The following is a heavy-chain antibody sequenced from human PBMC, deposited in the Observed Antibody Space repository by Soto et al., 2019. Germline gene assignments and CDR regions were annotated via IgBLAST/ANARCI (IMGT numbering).Heavy chain of an antibody. CDR3: ARGGDRYDSSANTQKSRYYYYDMDV. CDR1: GGSISSSYYY. J-gene: IGHJ6*02. D-gene: IGHD3-22*01. CDR2: IFYSGNT. Sequence: QVQLQESGPGLVKPSQTLSLTCTVSGGSISSSYYYWSWIRQPPGKGLEWIGYIFYSGNTYYNPSLNSRVTISVERSKNQFSLKLSSVTAADTAVYYCARGGDRYDSSANTQKSRYYYYDMDVWGQGTTVTVSS. V-gene: IGHV4-30-4*01.